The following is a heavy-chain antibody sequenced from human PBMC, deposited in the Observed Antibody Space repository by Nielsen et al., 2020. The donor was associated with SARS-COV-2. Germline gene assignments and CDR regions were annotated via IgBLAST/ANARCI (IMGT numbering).Heavy chain of an antibody. CDR3: ARMPLEHLNSSSWTNDYYYYGMDV. V-gene: IGHV3-13*04. Sequence: GESLKISCAASGFTFSSYDMHWVRQATGKGLEWVSAIGTAGDTYYPGSVKGRFTISRENAKNSLYLQMNSLRAGDTAVYYCARMPLEHLNSSSWTNDYYYYGMDVWGQGTTVTVSS. J-gene: IGHJ6*02. CDR2: IGTAGDT. D-gene: IGHD6-13*01. CDR1: GFTFSSYD.